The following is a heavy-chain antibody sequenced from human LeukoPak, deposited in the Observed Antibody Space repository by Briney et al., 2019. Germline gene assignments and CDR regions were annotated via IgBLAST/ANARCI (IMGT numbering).Heavy chain of an antibody. V-gene: IGHV4-30-2*01. J-gene: IGHJ6*04. CDR3: AMTTTVTTSSYYGMDV. Sequence: PSQTLSLTCAVSVGSISSGGYSWSWIRQPPGKGLEWIGYIYHSGSTYYNPSLKSRVTISVDRSKNQFSLKLSSVTAAATAVYYCAMTTTVTTSSYYGMDVWGKGTTVTVSS. D-gene: IGHD4-17*01. CDR1: VGSISSGGYS. CDR2: IYHSGST.